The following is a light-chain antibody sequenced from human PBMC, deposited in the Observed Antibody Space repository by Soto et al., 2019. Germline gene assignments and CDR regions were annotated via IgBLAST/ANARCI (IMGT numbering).Light chain of an antibody. CDR2: EVS. Sequence: QSALTQPASVSGYPGQSSTISCTGTSRDVGGYNYVSWHQQHPGKAPKVIITEVSNRPSGVSNRFSGSKSGNTASLTISGLQAEDEADYYCSSYISSSTFVVVGGGTKLTVL. CDR3: SSYISSSTFVV. V-gene: IGLV2-14*01. J-gene: IGLJ2*01. CDR1: SRDVGGYNY.